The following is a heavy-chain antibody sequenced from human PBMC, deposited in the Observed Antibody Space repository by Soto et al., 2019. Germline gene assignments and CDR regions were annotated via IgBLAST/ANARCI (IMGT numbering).Heavy chain of an antibody. D-gene: IGHD3-3*01. CDR1: GGSISSYY. CDR2: IHTSGST. Sequence: SETLSLTCTVSGGSISSYYRSWIRQPAGKGLEWIGRIHTSGSTNYNPSLNSRGTMSVDTSKNQFSLMLYSVTAADTAVYYCAITSSAYYYYYGMDVWGQGTTVTVS. CDR3: AITSSAYYYYYGMDV. J-gene: IGHJ6*02. V-gene: IGHV4-4*07.